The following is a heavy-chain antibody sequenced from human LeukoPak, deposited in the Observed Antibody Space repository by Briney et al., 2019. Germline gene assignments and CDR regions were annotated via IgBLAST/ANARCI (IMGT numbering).Heavy chain of an antibody. Sequence: KASETLSLTCTVSGGSISSYYWSWIRQPPGKGLGWIGYIYYSGSTNYNPSLKSRVTISVDTSKNQFSLKLSSVTAADTAVYYCARARITMVRGASWFDPWGQGTLVTVSS. J-gene: IGHJ5*02. CDR2: IYYSGST. V-gene: IGHV4-59*01. CDR1: GGSISSYY. D-gene: IGHD3-10*01. CDR3: ARARITMVRGASWFDP.